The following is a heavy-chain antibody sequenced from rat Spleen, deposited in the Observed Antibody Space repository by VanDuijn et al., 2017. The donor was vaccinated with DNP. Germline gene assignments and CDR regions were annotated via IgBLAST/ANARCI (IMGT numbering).Heavy chain of an antibody. CDR2: ISYEGSST. J-gene: IGHJ4*01. Sequence: EVQLVESGGGLVQPGRSLKLSCTASGFTFSYYGMAWVRQAPKKGLEWVASISYEGSSTYYGDSVKGRFTISRDNAKSTLYLQMNSLRSEDTATYYCARHRTIMPYYYSMDAWGQGASVTVSS. V-gene: IGHV5-22*01. CDR3: ARHRTIMPYYYSMDA. CDR1: GFTFSYYG. D-gene: IGHD1-12*01.